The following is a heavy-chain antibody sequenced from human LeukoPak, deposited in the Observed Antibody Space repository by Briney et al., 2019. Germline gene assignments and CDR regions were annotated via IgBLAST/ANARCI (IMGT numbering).Heavy chain of an antibody. CDR3: ARRAGYYYDSSGYYPTFFDY. CDR2: INPSGGST. D-gene: IGHD3-22*01. J-gene: IGHJ4*02. CDR1: GYTFTSYH. Sequence: ASVKVSCKASGYTFTSYHIHWVRQAPGQGLEWMGIINPSGGSTSNAQKLQGRVTMTTDTSTSTAYMELRSLRSDDTAVYYCARRAGYYYDSSGYYPTFFDYWGQGTLVTVSS. V-gene: IGHV1-46*04.